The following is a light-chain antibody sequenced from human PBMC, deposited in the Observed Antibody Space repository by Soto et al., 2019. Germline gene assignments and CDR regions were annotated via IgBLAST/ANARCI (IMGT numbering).Light chain of an antibody. Sequence: DIQMTQSPSSVSASVGDRVTITCRASQGISSWLAWYQQKPGKAPKLLIYAASSLQSGVPSRFRGIRAGTDSPLTFSTLKPEDFAPYYCQQGNTFPFIFGQGTKLEIK. CDR2: AAS. J-gene: IGKJ2*01. V-gene: IGKV1-12*01. CDR1: QGISSW. CDR3: QQGNTFPFI.